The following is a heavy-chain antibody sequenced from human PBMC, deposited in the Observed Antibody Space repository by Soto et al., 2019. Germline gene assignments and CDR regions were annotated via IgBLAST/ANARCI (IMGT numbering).Heavy chain of an antibody. Sequence: TLSLTCSVSGSYITSGDYHWTWIRQAPGKGLEWIGYISHSETTYYSPALKNRIIISSDFSMNQFSLRLNSVTAADTAVYFCAGFGVGDRDDKWGQGTLVTVSS. J-gene: IGHJ4*02. D-gene: IGHD2-8*01. CDR2: ISHSETT. V-gene: IGHV4-30-4*01. CDR1: GSYITSGDYH. CDR3: AGFGVGDRDDK.